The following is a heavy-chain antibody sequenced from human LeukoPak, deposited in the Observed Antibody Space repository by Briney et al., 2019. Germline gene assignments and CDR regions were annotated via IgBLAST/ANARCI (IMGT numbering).Heavy chain of an antibody. V-gene: IGHV3-66*01. D-gene: IGHD6-19*01. CDR1: GFTVSSNY. CDR3: AKAATWLVPYGMDV. CDR2: IYSGGST. Sequence: GGSLRLSCAASGFTVSSNYMSWVRQAPGKGLEWVSVIYSGGSTYYADSVKGRFTISRDNSKNTLYLQMNSLRAEDTAVYYCAKAATWLVPYGMDVWGQGTTVTVSS. J-gene: IGHJ6*02.